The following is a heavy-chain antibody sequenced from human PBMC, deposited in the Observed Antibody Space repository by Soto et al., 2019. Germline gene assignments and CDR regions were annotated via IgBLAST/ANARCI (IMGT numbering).Heavy chain of an antibody. D-gene: IGHD3-22*01. CDR3: ARVRSITMIVVVINDAFDI. Sequence: ASVKVSCKASGYTFTGYYMHWVREAPGQGLELMGWINPNSGGTNYAQKFQGRVTMTRDTSISTAYMELSRLRSDDTAVYYCARVRSITMIVVVINDAFDIWGQGPMVTV. V-gene: IGHV1-2*02. J-gene: IGHJ3*02. CDR1: GYTFTGYY. CDR2: INPNSGGT.